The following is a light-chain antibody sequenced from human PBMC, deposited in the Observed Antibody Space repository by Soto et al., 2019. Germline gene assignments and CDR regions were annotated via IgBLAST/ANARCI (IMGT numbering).Light chain of an antibody. CDR1: SSNIGAGYD. J-gene: IGLJ3*02. Sequence: QYVLTQPPSVSGAPGQRVTISCTGSSSNIGAGYDVHWYQQLPGTAPKLLIYGNSNRPSGVPDRFSGSKSGTSASLAITGLQDEDEADYYCQSYDSSLSALFGGGTQLTVL. CDR3: QSYDSSLSAL. V-gene: IGLV1-40*01. CDR2: GNS.